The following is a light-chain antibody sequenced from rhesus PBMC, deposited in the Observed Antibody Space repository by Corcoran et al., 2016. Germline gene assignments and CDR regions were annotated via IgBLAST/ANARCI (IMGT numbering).Light chain of an antibody. Sequence: DIQMTQSPSSLSASVGDRVTITCRASQGITDDLAWYQQKPGETPKLLLFEASTLQSGIPSLFSGGGSGTDFALTITSLQSEDFATYYCQHYSTIPYTFGQGTKVEIK. CDR2: EAS. CDR1: QGITDD. CDR3: QHYSTIPYT. V-gene: IGKV1-25*01. J-gene: IGKJ2*01.